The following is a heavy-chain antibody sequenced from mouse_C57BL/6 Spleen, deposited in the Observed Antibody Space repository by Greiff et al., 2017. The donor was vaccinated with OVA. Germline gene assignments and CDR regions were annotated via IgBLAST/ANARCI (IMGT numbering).Heavy chain of an antibody. V-gene: IGHV1-26*01. CDR3: ASRGSSYLDY. J-gene: IGHJ2*01. CDR2: INPNNGGT. D-gene: IGHD1-1*01. CDR1: GYTFTDYY. Sequence: VQLQQSGPELVKPGASVKISCKASGYTFTDYYMNWVKQSHGKSLEWIGDINPNNGGTSYNQKFKGKATLTVDKSSSTAYMELRSLTSEDAAVYYCASRGSSYLDYWGQGTTLTVSS.